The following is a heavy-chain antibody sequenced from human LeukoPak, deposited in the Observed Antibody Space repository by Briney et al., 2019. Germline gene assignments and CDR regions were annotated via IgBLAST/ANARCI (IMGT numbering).Heavy chain of an antibody. D-gene: IGHD3-22*01. CDR1: GFTFSSYE. CDR3: ARVGAPWYYYDSSGYLRPNWFDP. V-gene: IGHV3-48*03. J-gene: IGHJ5*02. Sequence: HPGGSLRLSCAASGFTFSSYEMNWVRQAPGKGLEWVSYISSSGSTLYYADSVKGRFTISRDNAKNSLYLQMNSLRAEDTAIYYCARVGAPWYYYDSSGYLRPNWFDPWGQGTLVTVSS. CDR2: ISSSGSTL.